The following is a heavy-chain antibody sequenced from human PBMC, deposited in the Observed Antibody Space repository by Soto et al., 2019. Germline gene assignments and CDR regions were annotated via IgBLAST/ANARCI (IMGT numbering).Heavy chain of an antibody. CDR3: ARDGFSAVAGDFDY. Sequence: ASVKVSCKASGYTFTSYGISCVRQAPGQGLEWMGWISAYNGNTNYAQKLQGRVTMTTDTSTSTAYMELRSLRSDDTAVYYCARDGFSAVAGDFDYWGQGTLVTVSS. J-gene: IGHJ4*02. CDR2: ISAYNGNT. D-gene: IGHD6-19*01. CDR1: GYTFTSYG. V-gene: IGHV1-18*01.